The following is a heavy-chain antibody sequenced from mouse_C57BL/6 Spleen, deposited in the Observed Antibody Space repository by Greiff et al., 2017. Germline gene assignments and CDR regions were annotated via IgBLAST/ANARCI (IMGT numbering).Heavy chain of an antibody. J-gene: IGHJ2*01. CDR2: IYPGDGDT. CDR1: GYAFSSSW. V-gene: IGHV1-82*01. D-gene: IGHD3-2*02. Sequence: VKLVESGPELVKPGASVKISCKASGYAFSSSWMNWVKQRPGKGLEWIGRIYPGDGDTNYNGKFKGKATLTADKSSSTAYMQLSSLTSEDSAVYFCASHSSGYEYFDYWGQGTTLTVSS. CDR3: ASHSSGYEYFDY.